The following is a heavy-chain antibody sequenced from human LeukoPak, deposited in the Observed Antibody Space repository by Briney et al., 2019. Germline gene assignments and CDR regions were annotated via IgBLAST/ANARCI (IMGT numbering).Heavy chain of an antibody. J-gene: IGHJ6*02. V-gene: IGHV3-21*01. CDR1: GFTFSSYS. Sequence: GGSLRLSCAASGFTFSSYSMNWVRQAPGKGLEWVSSISSSSSYIYYADSVKGRFTVSRDNAKNSLYLQMNSLRVEDTAVYYCAREGFCTGGSCYSPSPGGMDVWGQGTTVTVSS. D-gene: IGHD2-15*01. CDR3: AREGFCTGGSCYSPSPGGMDV. CDR2: ISSSSSYI.